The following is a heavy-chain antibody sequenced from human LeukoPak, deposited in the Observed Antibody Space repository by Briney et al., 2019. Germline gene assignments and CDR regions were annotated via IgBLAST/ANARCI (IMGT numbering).Heavy chain of an antibody. Sequence: PGGSLRLSCAASGFTFSTYAMSWVRQAPGKGLEWVSAVSYSGDSTYYADSVKGRFTISRDSSKNTLYLQMNSLRADDAAVYYCAGHWNYWGQGTLVTVSS. D-gene: IGHD3-3*01. CDR3: AGHWNY. J-gene: IGHJ4*02. CDR2: VSYSGDST. CDR1: GFTFSTYA. V-gene: IGHV3-23*01.